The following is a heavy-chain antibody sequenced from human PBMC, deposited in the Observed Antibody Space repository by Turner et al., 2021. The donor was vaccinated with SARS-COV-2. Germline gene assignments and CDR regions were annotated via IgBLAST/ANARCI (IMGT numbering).Heavy chain of an antibody. CDR2: IDTNGST. CDR1: VGSISPYY. D-gene: IGHD3-16*01. CDR3: ARDHGVY. J-gene: IGHJ4*02. V-gene: IGHV4-4*07. Sequence: QVQLQESGPGLVKPSETLSLTCTVSVGSISPYYWSWIRQPAGKGLEWIGRIDTNGSTNNNPSLKSRVTMSVDKSKKHFSLKLSSVTAADTAVYYCARDHGVYWGQGTLVTVSS.